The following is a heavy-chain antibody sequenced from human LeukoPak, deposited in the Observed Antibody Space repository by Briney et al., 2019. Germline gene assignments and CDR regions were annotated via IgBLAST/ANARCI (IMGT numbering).Heavy chain of an antibody. Sequence: GASVKVSCKASGGTFSSYAISWVRQAPGQGLEWMGGIIPIFGTANYAQKFQGRVTITADESTSTAYMELSSLRSEDTAVYYCARDGIADYYDSSGYPNYFDYWGQGTLVTVSS. V-gene: IGHV1-69*13. CDR3: ARDGIADYYDSSGYPNYFDY. D-gene: IGHD3-22*01. J-gene: IGHJ4*02. CDR2: IIPIFGTA. CDR1: GGTFSSYA.